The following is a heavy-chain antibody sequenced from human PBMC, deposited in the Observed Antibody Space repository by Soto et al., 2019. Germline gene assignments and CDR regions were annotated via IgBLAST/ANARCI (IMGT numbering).Heavy chain of an antibody. V-gene: IGHV4-30-4*01. CDR2: IYYSGST. CDR1: GGSISSGDYY. CDR3: ARDFFDEGRFGAFDI. D-gene: IGHD3-3*01. Sequence: QVQLQESGPGLVKPSQTLSLTCTVSGGSISSGDYYWSWIRQPPGKGLEWIGYIYYSGSTYYNPSLKSRVTISVDTSKNQFSLKPSSVTAADTAVYYCARDFFDEGRFGAFDIWGQGTMVTVSS. J-gene: IGHJ3*02.